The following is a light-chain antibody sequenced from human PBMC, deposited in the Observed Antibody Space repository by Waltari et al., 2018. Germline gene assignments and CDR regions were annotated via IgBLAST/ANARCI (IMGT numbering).Light chain of an antibody. Sequence: EIVLTQSPATLSLSPGERATLSCRASQSVSSYLAWYQHKPGQAPRLLIYDASNRATGIPARFSGSGSGTYLTLTISSLEPEDFAVYYCQQRSNWPYTFGQGTKLEIK. V-gene: IGKV3-11*01. CDR1: QSVSSY. CDR3: QQRSNWPYT. J-gene: IGKJ2*01. CDR2: DAS.